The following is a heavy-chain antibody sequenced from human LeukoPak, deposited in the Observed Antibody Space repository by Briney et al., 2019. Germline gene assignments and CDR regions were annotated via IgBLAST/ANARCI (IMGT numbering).Heavy chain of an antibody. J-gene: IGHJ4*02. Sequence: ASVKVSCKASGGTFSSYAISWVRQAPGQGLEWMGWINPNSGGTNYAQKFQGRVTMTRDTSISTAYMELSRLRSDDTAVYYCAREPLDYDILTGYIDYWGQGTLVTVSS. CDR3: AREPLDYDILTGYIDY. D-gene: IGHD3-9*01. V-gene: IGHV1-2*02. CDR2: INPNSGGT. CDR1: GGTFSSYA.